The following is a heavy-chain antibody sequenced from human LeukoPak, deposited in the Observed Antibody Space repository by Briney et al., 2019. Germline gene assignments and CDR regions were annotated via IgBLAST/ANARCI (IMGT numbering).Heavy chain of an antibody. CDR1: GFTFSDYY. CDR3: SRSVWVGATTLYYYMDV. CDR2: ISSSGSTI. D-gene: IGHD1-26*01. Sequence: GGSLRLSCAASGFTFSDYYMSWIRQAPGKGLEWVSYISSSGSTIYYADSVKGRFTISRDNAKNSLYLQMNSLRAEDTAVYYCSRSVWVGATTLYYYMDVWGKGTTVTVSS. J-gene: IGHJ6*03. V-gene: IGHV3-11*04.